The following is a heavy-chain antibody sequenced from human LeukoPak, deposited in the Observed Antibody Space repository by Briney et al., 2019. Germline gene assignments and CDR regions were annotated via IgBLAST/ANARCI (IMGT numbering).Heavy chain of an antibody. D-gene: IGHD6-6*01. CDR1: GGSISSYY. Sequence: SETLSLTCTVSGGSISSYYWSWIRQPPGKGLEWIGYIYYSGSTNYNPSLKSRVTISVDTSKNQFSLKLSSVTAADTAVYYCARDSASIANDPFGFCPGGHAFDIWGQGTMVTVSS. CDR3: ARDSASIANDPFGFCPGGHAFDI. V-gene: IGHV4-59*01. CDR2: IYYSGST. J-gene: IGHJ3*02.